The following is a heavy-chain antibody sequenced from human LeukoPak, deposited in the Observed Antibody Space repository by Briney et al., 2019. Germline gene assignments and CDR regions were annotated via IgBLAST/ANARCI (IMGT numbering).Heavy chain of an antibody. J-gene: IGHJ4*02. D-gene: IGHD4/OR15-4a*01. V-gene: IGHV3-23*01. CDR3: ARRAGAYSHPYDY. CDR1: GFTFSNWA. Sequence: GGSLRLSCAASGFTFSNWAMTWVRQAPGKGLEWVSTITDSGGSTYYADSVKGRFTMSRDNSKNTLYLQMNSLRAEDTAVYYCARRAGAYSHPYDYWGQGTLVTVSS. CDR2: ITDSGGST.